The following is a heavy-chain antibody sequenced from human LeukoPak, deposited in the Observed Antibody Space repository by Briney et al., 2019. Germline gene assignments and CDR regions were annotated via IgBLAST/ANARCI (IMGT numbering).Heavy chain of an antibody. V-gene: IGHV4-30-2*01. CDR2: IYHSGST. J-gene: IGHJ4*02. CDR1: GGSISSGGYS. CDR3: ARASESNPTYYFDY. Sequence: SETLSLTCAVSGGSISSGGYSWSWIRQPPGKGLEWIGYIYHSGSTYYNLSLKSRVTISVDRSKNQFSLKLSSVTAADTAVYYCARASESNPTYYFDYWGQGTLVTVSS. D-gene: IGHD1-26*01.